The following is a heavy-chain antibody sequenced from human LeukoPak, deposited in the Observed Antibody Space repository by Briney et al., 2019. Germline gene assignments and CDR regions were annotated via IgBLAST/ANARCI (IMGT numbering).Heavy chain of an antibody. D-gene: IGHD3-16*02. Sequence: GGSLRLSCAASGFTFSSYAMSWVRQAPGKGLEWISGISGSGGGTYYADSVKGRFTISRDNSKNTLYPQMNSLRAEDTAVYYCAKEPSPLVLHYFDYWGQGTLVTVSS. V-gene: IGHV3-23*01. CDR3: AKEPSPLVLHYFDY. J-gene: IGHJ4*02. CDR2: ISGSGGGT. CDR1: GFTFSSYA.